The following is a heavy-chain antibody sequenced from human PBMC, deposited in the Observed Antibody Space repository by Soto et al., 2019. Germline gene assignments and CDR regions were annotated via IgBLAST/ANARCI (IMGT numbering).Heavy chain of an antibody. Sequence: SVKVSCKASGGTFSSYAISWVRQAPGQGLEWMGGIIPIFGTANYAQKFQGRVTITADESTSTAYMELSSLRSEDTAVYYCARDAYYDILTGYEADYYYYGMDVWGQGTTVTVSS. J-gene: IGHJ6*02. CDR3: ARDAYYDILTGYEADYYYYGMDV. V-gene: IGHV1-69*13. D-gene: IGHD3-9*01. CDR1: GGTFSSYA. CDR2: IIPIFGTA.